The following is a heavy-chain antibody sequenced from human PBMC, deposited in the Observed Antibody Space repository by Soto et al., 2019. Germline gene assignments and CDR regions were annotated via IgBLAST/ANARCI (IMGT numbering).Heavy chain of an antibody. J-gene: IGHJ2*01. Sequence: QVQLVESGGGLVKPGGSLRLSCAASGFTFSDYYMSWIRQAPGKGLEWVSYITSSSVYTNYADSVRGRFTISRDNAKNSMYLQMNSLRAEDTAVYYCARVRTYSSSYWYFDLWGRGTLVTVSS. CDR1: GFTFSDYY. V-gene: IGHV3-11*06. CDR2: ITSSSVYT. D-gene: IGHD6-6*01. CDR3: ARVRTYSSSYWYFDL.